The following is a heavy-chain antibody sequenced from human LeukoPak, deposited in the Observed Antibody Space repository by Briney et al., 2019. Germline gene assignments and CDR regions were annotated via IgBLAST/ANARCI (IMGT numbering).Heavy chain of an antibody. Sequence: PGGSLRLSCAGSGGTISSNWMNWFGQAPGKGLEWVANIKQDGSEKYYVDSVKGRFTISRDNAKNSLFLQMNSLRAEDTAVYSCVGGITFWGQGTLVTVSS. CDR2: IKQDGSEK. V-gene: IGHV3-7*04. CDR3: VGGITF. D-gene: IGHD2/OR15-2a*01. J-gene: IGHJ4*02. CDR1: GGTISSNW.